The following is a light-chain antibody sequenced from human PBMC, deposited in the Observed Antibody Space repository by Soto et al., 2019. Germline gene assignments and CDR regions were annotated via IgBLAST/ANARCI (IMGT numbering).Light chain of an antibody. Sequence: QTVVTQPPSASGTPGQRVTIACSGGSSNIESNTVNWYQQVPGTAPKLLVYSNNQRPSGVPDRFSGSQAGTSASLAISGLKSEDEADYYCATWDDSLNGWVIGGGTKLTVL. CDR3: ATWDDSLNGWV. CDR2: SNN. CDR1: SSNIESNT. V-gene: IGLV1-44*01. J-gene: IGLJ2*01.